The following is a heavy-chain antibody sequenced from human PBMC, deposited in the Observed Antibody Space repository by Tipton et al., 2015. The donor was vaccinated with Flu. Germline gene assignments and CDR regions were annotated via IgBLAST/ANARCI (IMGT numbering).Heavy chain of an antibody. J-gene: IGHJ4*02. D-gene: IGHD3-3*01. CDR3: AKLRIKDPFWYFDY. CDR2: ISGSGGST. V-gene: IGHV3-23*01. Sequence: SLRLSCAASEFTFSNYAMSWVRQAPGKGLEWVPGISGSGGSTYYADSVKGRFTISRDNSKNTLYLQMNSLRAEDTAVYYCAKLRIKDPFWYFDYWGQGTLVTVSS. CDR1: EFTFSNYA.